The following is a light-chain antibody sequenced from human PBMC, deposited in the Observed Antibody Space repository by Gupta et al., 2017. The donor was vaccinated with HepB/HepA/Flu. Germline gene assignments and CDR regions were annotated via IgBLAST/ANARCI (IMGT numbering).Light chain of an antibody. CDR2: QDS. CDR1: KLGDKY. CDR3: QAWDSSSLHEV. Sequence: YELTQPPSVSVSPGQTASITCSGDKLGDKYACWYQQKPGQSPVLVIYQDSKRPSGIPERFSGSNSGNTATLTISGTQAMDEADYYCQAWDSSSLHEVFGGGTKLTVL. J-gene: IGLJ2*01. V-gene: IGLV3-1*01.